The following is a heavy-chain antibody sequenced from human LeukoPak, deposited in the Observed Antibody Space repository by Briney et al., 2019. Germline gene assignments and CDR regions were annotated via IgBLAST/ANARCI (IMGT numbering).Heavy chain of an antibody. CDR2: IIPIFGTA. J-gene: IGHJ5*02. CDR3: ARGGRSYDSSGPLWFDP. V-gene: IGHV1-69*05. Sequence: SVKVSCKASGGTFSSYAISWVRQAPGQGLEWMGGIIPIFGTANYAQKFQGRVTITTDESTSTAYMELSSLRSEDTAVYYCARGGRSYDSSGPLWFDPWGQGTLVTVSS. CDR1: GGTFSSYA. D-gene: IGHD3-22*01.